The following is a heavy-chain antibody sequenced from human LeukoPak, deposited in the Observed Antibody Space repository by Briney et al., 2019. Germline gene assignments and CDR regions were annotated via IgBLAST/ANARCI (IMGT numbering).Heavy chain of an antibody. J-gene: IGHJ4*02. V-gene: IGHV1-18*01. CDR2: ISAYNGNT. Sequence: ASVKVSCKASGYTFTSYGISWVRQAPGQGLEWMGWISAYNGNTNYAQKLQGRVTMTTDTFTSTAYMELRSLRSDDTAVYYCARDYEEIVVVPAALFDYWGQGTLVTVSS. D-gene: IGHD2-2*01. CDR1: GYTFTSYG. CDR3: ARDYEEIVVVPAALFDY.